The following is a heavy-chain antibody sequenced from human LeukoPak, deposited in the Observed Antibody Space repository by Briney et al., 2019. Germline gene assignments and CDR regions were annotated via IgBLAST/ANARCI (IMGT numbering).Heavy chain of an antibody. CDR1: GGSISSSSYC. CDR3: ARGRDDYVWGSYRYTHDY. CDR2: INHSGST. J-gene: IGHJ4*02. V-gene: IGHV4-39*07. D-gene: IGHD3-16*02. Sequence: SETLSLTCTVSGGSISSSSYCWGWIRQPPGKGLEWIGEINHSGSTNYNPSLRSRVTISVDTSKNQFSLKLSSVTAADTAVYYCARGRDDYVWGSYRYTHDYWGQGTLVTVSS.